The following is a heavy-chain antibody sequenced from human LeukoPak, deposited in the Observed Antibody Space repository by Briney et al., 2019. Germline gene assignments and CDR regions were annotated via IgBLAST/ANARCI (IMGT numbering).Heavy chain of an antibody. Sequence: PSETLSLTCAVYGGSFSGYYLSWIRQPPGKGLEWIGEINHSGSTNYNPSLKSRVTISVDTSKNQFSLKLSSVTAADTAVYYCARSRRRRNSSGWYIWFDPWGQGTLVTVSS. D-gene: IGHD6-19*01. CDR3: ARSRRRRNSSGWYIWFDP. CDR1: GGSFSGYY. V-gene: IGHV4-34*01. J-gene: IGHJ5*02. CDR2: INHSGST.